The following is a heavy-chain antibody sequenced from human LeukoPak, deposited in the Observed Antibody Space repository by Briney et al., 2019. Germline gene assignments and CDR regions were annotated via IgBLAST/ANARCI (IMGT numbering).Heavy chain of an antibody. CDR1: GYTFTGYY. V-gene: IGHV1-2*02. Sequence: ASVKVSCKASGYTFTGYYMHWVRQAPGQGLEWMGWINPNSGGTNYAQKFQGRVTMTRDTSISTAYMELSRLRSDDTAVYYCARDKVATRGTYYYMDVWGKGTTVTVSS. CDR2: INPNSGGT. J-gene: IGHJ6*03. CDR3: ARDKVATRGTYYYMDV. D-gene: IGHD5-12*01.